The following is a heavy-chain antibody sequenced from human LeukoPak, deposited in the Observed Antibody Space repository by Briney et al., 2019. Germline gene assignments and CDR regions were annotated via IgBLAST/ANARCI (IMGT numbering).Heavy chain of an antibody. D-gene: IGHD1-26*01. CDR2: IYYSGST. CDR3: ARGRGVLDY. CDR1: GGSISSSSYY. J-gene: IGHJ4*02. V-gene: IGHV4-39*01. Sequence: PSETLSLTCTVSGGSISSSSYYWGWIRQPPGKGLEWIGSIYYSGSTYYNPSLKSRVTISVDTSKNQFSLKLSSVTAADTAVYYCARGRGVLDYWGQGTLVTVSS.